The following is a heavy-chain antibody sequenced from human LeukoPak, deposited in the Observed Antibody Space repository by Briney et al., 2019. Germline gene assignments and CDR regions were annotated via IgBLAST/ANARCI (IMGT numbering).Heavy chain of an antibody. V-gene: IGHV3-23*01. J-gene: IGHJ4*02. CDR3: AKDGPYYDFWSGYMYYLDY. D-gene: IGHD3-3*01. CDR1: GFTFSSYA. Sequence: GGSLRLSCAASGFTFSSYAMSWVRQAPGKGLEWVSAISGSGGSTYYADSVKGRFTISRDNSKNTLYLQMNSLRAEDTAVYYCAKDGPYYDFWSGYMYYLDYWGQGTLVTVSS. CDR2: ISGSGGST.